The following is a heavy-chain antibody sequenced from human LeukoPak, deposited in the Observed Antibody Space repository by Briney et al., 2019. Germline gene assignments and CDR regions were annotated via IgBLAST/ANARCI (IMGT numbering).Heavy chain of an antibody. CDR3: ARGPPRGKYYYMDV. V-gene: IGHV3-13*01. CDR2: IGTASDT. Sequence: LAGGSLRLSCAASGFTFSSFDMHRFRQPPGKGLEWVSTIGTASDTYYPGSVEGRFTLSRDNAKNSLYLQMNSLTAGDTAVYYCARGPPRGKYYYMDVWGKGTTVTVSS. CDR1: GFTFSSFD. D-gene: IGHD1-1*01. J-gene: IGHJ6*03.